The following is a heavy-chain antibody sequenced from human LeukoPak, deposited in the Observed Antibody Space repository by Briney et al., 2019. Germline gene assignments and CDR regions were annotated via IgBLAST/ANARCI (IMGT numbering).Heavy chain of an antibody. D-gene: IGHD3-22*01. Sequence: GRSLRLSCAASGFTFSSYWMHWVRQAPGKGLVWVSRINSDGSSTSYADSVKGRFTISRDNAKNTLYLQMNSLRAEDTAVYYCARDRGASRYYDSSGYTTWGQGTLVTVSS. V-gene: IGHV3-74*01. CDR3: ARDRGASRYYDSSGYTT. J-gene: IGHJ5*02. CDR2: INSDGSST. CDR1: GFTFSSYW.